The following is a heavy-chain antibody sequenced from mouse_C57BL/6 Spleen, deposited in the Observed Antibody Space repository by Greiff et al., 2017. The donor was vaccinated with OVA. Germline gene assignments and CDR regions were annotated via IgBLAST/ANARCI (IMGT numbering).Heavy chain of an antibody. CDR2: IYPGDGDT. D-gene: IGHD4-1*01. J-gene: IGHJ2*01. Sequence: VKLVESGPELVKPGASVKISCKASGYAFSSSWMNWVKQRPGKGLEWIGRIYPGDGDTNYNGKFKGKATLTADKSSSTAYMQLSSLTSEDSAVYFCARKDTGTGHFDYWGQGTTLTVSS. CDR1: GYAFSSSW. CDR3: ARKDTGTGHFDY. V-gene: IGHV1-82*01.